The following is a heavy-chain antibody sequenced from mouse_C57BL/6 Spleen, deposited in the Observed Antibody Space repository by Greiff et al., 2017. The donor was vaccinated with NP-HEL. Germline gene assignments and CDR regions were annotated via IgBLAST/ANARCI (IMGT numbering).Heavy chain of an antibody. D-gene: IGHD1-1*01. CDR3: TRGAHYYGSSPYWYFDV. CDR1: GFTFSSYA. CDR2: ISSGGDYI. J-gene: IGHJ1*03. Sequence: EVQVVESGEGLVKPGGSLKLSCAASGFTFSSYAMSWVRQTPEKRLEWVAYISSGGDYIYYADTVKGRFTISRDNARNTLYLQMSSLKSEDTAMYYCTRGAHYYGSSPYWYFDVWGTGTTVTVSS. V-gene: IGHV5-9-1*02.